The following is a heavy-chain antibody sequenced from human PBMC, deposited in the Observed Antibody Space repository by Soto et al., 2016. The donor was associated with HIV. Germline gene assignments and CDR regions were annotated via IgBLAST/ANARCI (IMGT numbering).Heavy chain of an antibody. Sequence: EVQLVESGGGLVQPGGSLRLSCAASGFTFSSYSMNWVRQTPEKGLEWVSGISGNGRNTHFADSGRFTISRDNSRNTLFLQMNNLRAEDTAIYYCARLGTWLQKDLDYWGQGTLVTVSS. CDR2: ISGNGRNT. V-gene: IGHV3-23*04. CDR3: ARLGTWLQKDLDY. CDR1: GFTFSSYS. D-gene: IGHD5-12*01. J-gene: IGHJ4*02.